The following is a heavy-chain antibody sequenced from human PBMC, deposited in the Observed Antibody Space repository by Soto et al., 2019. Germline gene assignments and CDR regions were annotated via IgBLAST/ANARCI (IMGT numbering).Heavy chain of an antibody. D-gene: IGHD3-3*01. CDR3: AKGEVSPPYYYGMDV. CDR1: GFTFSSYG. CDR2: IAYDGSNK. V-gene: IGHV3-30*18. Sequence: GGSLILSCVASGFTFSSYGMHWVRQAPGKGLEWVAVIAYDGSNKYYADSVKGRFTISRDNSKNTLYLQMNSLRAEDTAVYYCAKGEVSPPYYYGMDVWGQGTTVTVSS. J-gene: IGHJ6*02.